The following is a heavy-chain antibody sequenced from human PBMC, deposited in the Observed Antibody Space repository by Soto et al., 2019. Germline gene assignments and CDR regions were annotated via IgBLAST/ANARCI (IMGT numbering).Heavy chain of an antibody. CDR1: GGSISSGGYY. J-gene: IGHJ4*02. CDR2: IYYSGST. D-gene: IGHD3-22*01. CDR3: ARVGGSSGKGPFDY. V-gene: IGHV4-31*03. Sequence: SETLSLTCTVSGGSISSGGYYWSWIRQHPGKGLEWIGYIYYSGSTYYNPSLESRVTISVDTSKNQFSLKLSSVTAADTAVYYCARVGGSSGKGPFDYWGQGTLVTVSS.